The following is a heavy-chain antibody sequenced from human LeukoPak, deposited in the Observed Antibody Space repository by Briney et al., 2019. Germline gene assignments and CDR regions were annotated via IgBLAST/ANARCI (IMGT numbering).Heavy chain of an antibody. J-gene: IGHJ4*02. CDR3: AMSGSYYELFFDY. D-gene: IGHD1-26*01. CDR2: IYYSGST. CDR1: GGSISSYY. V-gene: IGHV4-59*01. Sequence: SETLSLTCTVPGGSISSYYWSWIRQPPGKGLEWIGYIYYSGSTNYNPSLKSRVTISVDTSKNQFSLKLSSVTAADTAVYYCAMSGSYYELFFDYWGQGTLVTVSS.